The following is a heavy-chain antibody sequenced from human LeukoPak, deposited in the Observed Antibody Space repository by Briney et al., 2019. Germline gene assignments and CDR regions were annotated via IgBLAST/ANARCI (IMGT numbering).Heavy chain of an antibody. CDR3: AKDSWYDRLRQDAFDI. Sequence: GGSLRLSCAASGFTFSSYAMSWVRQAPGKGLEWVSAISGSGGSTYYADSVKGRFPISRDNSRNTLYLQMNSLRAEDTAVYYCAKDSWYDRLRQDAFDIWGQGTMVTVSS. V-gene: IGHV3-23*01. CDR2: ISGSGGST. CDR1: GFTFSSYA. D-gene: IGHD5-12*01. J-gene: IGHJ3*02.